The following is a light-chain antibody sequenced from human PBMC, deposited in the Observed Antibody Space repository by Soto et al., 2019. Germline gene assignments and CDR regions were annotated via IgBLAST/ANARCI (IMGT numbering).Light chain of an antibody. CDR2: YDS. CDR1: NIGSKS. J-gene: IGLJ2*01. CDR3: QVWDSSSDHVV. V-gene: IGLV3-21*04. Sequence: SYELTQPPSVSVAPGKTARITCGGNNIGSKSVHWYQQKPGQAPVLVIYYDSDRPSGIPERFSGSNSRNTATLTISRVEAGDEADYYCQVWDSSSDHVVFGGGTKRTVL.